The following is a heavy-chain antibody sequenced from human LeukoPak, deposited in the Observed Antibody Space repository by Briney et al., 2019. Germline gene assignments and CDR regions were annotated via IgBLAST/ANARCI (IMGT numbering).Heavy chain of an antibody. J-gene: IGHJ4*02. CDR3: VGGYGWLPDY. D-gene: IGHD6-19*01. CDR1: GFTLSELW. Sequence: PGGSLSLSCVASGFTLSELWMNWVRQAPGKGLEWVANIKQDGSEKNYVDSVKGRFTISRDNAKNSVYLQMNSLRVEDTAVYYCVGGYGWLPDYWGQGTLVTVSS. CDR2: IKQDGSEK. V-gene: IGHV3-7*04.